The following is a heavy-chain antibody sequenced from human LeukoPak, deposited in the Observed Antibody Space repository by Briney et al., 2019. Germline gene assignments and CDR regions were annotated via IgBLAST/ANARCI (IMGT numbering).Heavy chain of an antibody. J-gene: IGHJ5*02. CDR3: ARVGHTRRDIVVVPAAGPLGWFDP. CDR2: INPNSGGT. D-gene: IGHD2-2*01. Sequence: ASVKVSCKASGYTFTGYYMHWVRQAPGQGLEWMGWINPNSGGTNYAQKFQGRVTMTRDTSISTAYMGLSRLRSDDTAVYYCARVGHTRRDIVVVPAAGPLGWFDPWGQGTLVTVSS. V-gene: IGHV1-2*02. CDR1: GYTFTGYY.